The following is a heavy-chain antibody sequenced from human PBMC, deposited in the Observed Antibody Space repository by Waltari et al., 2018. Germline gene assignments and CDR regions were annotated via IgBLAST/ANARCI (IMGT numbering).Heavy chain of an antibody. Sequence: QVQLVQSGAEVKKPGASVKVSCKVSGYTLTELSMHWVRQAPGKGLEWMGGFDPEDGETIYAQKFQGRVTMTEETSTDTAYMELSSLRSEDTAVYYCATSKQQLAKGWYFDLWGRGTLVTVSS. V-gene: IGHV1-24*01. CDR3: ATSKQQLAKGWYFDL. CDR2: FDPEDGET. J-gene: IGHJ2*01. D-gene: IGHD6-13*01. CDR1: GYTLTELS.